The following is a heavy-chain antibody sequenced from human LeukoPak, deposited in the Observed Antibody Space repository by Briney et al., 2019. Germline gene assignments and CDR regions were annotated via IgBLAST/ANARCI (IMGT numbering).Heavy chain of an antibody. D-gene: IGHD6-13*01. V-gene: IGHV1-18*01. CDR1: GYTFTSYG. CDR2: ISAYNGNT. Sequence: ASVKVSCKASGYTFTSYGISWVRQAPGQGLEWMGWISAYNGNTNYAQKLQGRVTMTTDTSTSTAHTELRSLRSDDTAVYYCARSRPIAAAGARFDYWGQGTLVTVSS. CDR3: ARSRPIAAAGARFDY. J-gene: IGHJ4*02.